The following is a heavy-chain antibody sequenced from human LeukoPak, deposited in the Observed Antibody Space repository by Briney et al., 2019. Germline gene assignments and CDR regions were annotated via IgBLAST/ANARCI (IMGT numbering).Heavy chain of an antibody. J-gene: IGHJ4*02. V-gene: IGHV4-34*01. CDR3: ARGRGWYGVGY. Sequence: ETLSLTCAVYGGSFSGYYWSWVRQPPGKGLEWIGEINHSGSTNYNPSLKSRVTISVGTSKNQFSLKLSSVTAADTAVYYCARGRGWYGVGYWGQGTLVTVSS. CDR1: GGSFSGYY. CDR2: INHSGST. D-gene: IGHD6-19*01.